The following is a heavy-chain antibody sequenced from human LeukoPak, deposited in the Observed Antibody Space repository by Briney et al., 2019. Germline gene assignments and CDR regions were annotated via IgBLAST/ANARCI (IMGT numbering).Heavy chain of an antibody. V-gene: IGHV3-23*01. CDR2: LSGVGEPT. Sequence: GGPLRLSCAPSGFTFNNYANNYVRHAPGKGLERGSSLSGVGEPTYSAGPAKGRFTISRDNSQNTLYLQMNSLRAEDPAVYYCARDYADYAGYFFFDYWGQGTLVTVSS. CDR1: GFTFNNYA. D-gene: IGHD4-17*01. J-gene: IGHJ4*02. CDR3: ARDYADYAGYFFFDY.